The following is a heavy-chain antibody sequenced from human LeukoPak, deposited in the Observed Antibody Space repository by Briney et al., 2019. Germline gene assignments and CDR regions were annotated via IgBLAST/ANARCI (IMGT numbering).Heavy chain of an antibody. V-gene: IGHV3-23*01. J-gene: IGHJ4*02. D-gene: IGHD6-13*01. CDR2: ISGSGGST. Sequence: GRSLRLSCAASGFTFSSCAMGCVRQAPGKGLEWVSAISGSGGSTYYAGSVKGRFTISRDNSKNTLFLQMDSLRLEDTAVYYCAKEGTARISTWYDNWGQGTLVTVSS. CDR3: AKEGTARISTWYDN. CDR1: GFTFSSCA.